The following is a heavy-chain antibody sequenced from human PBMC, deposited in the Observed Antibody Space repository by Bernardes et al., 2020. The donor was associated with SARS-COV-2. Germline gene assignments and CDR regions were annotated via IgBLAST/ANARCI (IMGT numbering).Heavy chain of an antibody. CDR2: ISGSGGRT. CDR1: GFTSLSFDNYG. D-gene: IGHD6-6*01. CDR3: AKETIAARRFDP. J-gene: IGHJ5*02. Sequence: GGSLRLSRVDSGFTSLSFDNYGMSWVRQAPGKGLEWVSGISGSGGRTYYADSVRGRFTISRDNSKHTLYLQMRSLRAEDTAVYYCAKETIAARRFDPWGQGTLVTVSS. V-gene: IGHV3-23*01.